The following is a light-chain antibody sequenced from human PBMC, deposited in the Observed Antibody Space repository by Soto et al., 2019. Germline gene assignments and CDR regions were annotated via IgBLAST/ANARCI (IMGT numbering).Light chain of an antibody. CDR1: QSVSNN. V-gene: IGKV3-15*01. Sequence: EIVMTQSPATLSVSLGERATLSCRASQSVSNNLAWYQRKPGQAPRLLIYGASTRATGIPARFSGSGSGTEFTLTINSLQSEDFAVYYCQQYNNWLPITFGQGTRLEIK. CDR3: QQYNNWLPIT. CDR2: GAS. J-gene: IGKJ5*01.